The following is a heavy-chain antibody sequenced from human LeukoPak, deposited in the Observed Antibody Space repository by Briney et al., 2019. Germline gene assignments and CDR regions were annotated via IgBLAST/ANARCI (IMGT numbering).Heavy chain of an antibody. CDR1: GGSVSSSGSY. Sequence: SETLSLTCTVSGGSVSSSGSYWGWIRQPPGKGLEWIGSIYYSGTTYYNPSLKSRVTISVDTSKSQFSLKLTSVTAADTALYYCARIYYGSENYYDYWGQGILVTVSS. CDR2: IYYSGTT. CDR3: ARIYYGSENYYDY. J-gene: IGHJ4*02. V-gene: IGHV4-39*01. D-gene: IGHD3-10*01.